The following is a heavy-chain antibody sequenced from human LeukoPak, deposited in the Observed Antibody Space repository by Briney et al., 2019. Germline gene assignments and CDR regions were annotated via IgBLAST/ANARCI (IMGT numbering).Heavy chain of an antibody. Sequence: KPSETLSLTCTVSGDSISSYYWSWIRQPPGRGLEWIGYIYYSGSTNYNPSLKSRVTISVDRSKNQFSLKLSSVTAADTAVYYCARDRGYSGYDSHEFDYWGQGTLVTVSS. CDR2: IYYSGST. V-gene: IGHV4-59*12. J-gene: IGHJ4*02. D-gene: IGHD5-12*01. CDR3: ARDRGYSGYDSHEFDY. CDR1: GDSISSYY.